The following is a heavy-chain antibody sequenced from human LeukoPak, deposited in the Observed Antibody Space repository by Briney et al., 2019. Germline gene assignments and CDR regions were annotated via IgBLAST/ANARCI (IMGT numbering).Heavy chain of an antibody. V-gene: IGHV4-4*09. D-gene: IGHD3-3*01. J-gene: IGHJ4*02. CDR1: GGSISSYY. Sequence: PSETLSLTCTVSGGSISSYYWSWIRQPPGKGLEWIGYIYTSGSTNYNPSLKSRVTISVDTSKNQFSLKLSSVTAADTAVYYCARHGYYDFWSGYRTFSFDYWGQGTLVTVSS. CDR2: IYTSGST. CDR3: ARHGYYDFWSGYRTFSFDY.